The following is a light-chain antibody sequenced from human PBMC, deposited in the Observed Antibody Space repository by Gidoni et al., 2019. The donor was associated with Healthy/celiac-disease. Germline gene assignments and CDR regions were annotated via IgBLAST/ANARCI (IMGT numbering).Light chain of an antibody. CDR2: KDC. J-gene: IGLJ2*01. Sequence: SYERTKQPSVSVSPGQTARITCSGDALPKQYAYWYQQKPGQAPVLVIYKDCERPSGIPERFSGSSSGTTVTLTISGVQAEDEADYYCQSADSSGTLVVFGGGTKLTV. V-gene: IGLV3-25*03. CDR1: ALPKQY. CDR3: QSADSSGTLVV.